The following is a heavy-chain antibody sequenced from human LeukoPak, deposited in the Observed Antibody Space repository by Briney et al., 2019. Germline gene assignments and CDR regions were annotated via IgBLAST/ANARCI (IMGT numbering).Heavy chain of an antibody. D-gene: IGHD2-2*01. J-gene: IGHJ4*02. V-gene: IGHV3-74*01. CDR3: VSFYETN. CDR2: INSDGSWT. CDR1: GNYW. Sequence: PGGSLRLSWAASGNYWMHWVRQAPGKGLVWVSHINSDGSWTGYADSVKGRFTISKDNAKNTVYLQMNNLRAEDTAVYYCVSFYETNWGRGTLVTVSS.